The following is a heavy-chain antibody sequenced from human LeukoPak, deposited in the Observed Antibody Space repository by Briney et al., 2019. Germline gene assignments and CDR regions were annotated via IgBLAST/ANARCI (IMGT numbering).Heavy chain of an antibody. J-gene: IGHJ6*02. Sequence: SETLSLTCTVSGGSISSGGYYWSWIRQHPGKGLEWIGYIYYSGSTYYNPSLKSRVTISVDTSKNQFSLKLSSVTAADTAMYYCARLHYYDSSGPPMDVWGQGTTVTVSS. CDR2: IYYSGST. CDR3: ARLHYYDSSGPPMDV. V-gene: IGHV4-31*03. D-gene: IGHD3-22*01. CDR1: GGSISSGGYY.